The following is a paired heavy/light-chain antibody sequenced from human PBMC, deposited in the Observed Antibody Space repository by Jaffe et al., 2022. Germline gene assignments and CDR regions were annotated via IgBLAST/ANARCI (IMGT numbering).Light chain of an antibody. Sequence: QSALTQPASVSGSPGQSITISCTGTSSDVGGYNYVSWYQQHPGKAPKLMIYEVSNRPSGVSNRFSGSKSGNTASLTISGLQAEDEADYYCSSYTSSSIVVFGGGTKLTVL. CDR3: SSYTSSSIVV. V-gene: IGLV2-14*01. CDR2: EVS. J-gene: IGLJ2*01. CDR1: SSDVGGYNY.
Heavy chain of an antibody. CDR2: INHSGST. D-gene: IGHD2-2*01. CDR1: GGSFSGYY. V-gene: IGHV4-34*01. Sequence: QVQLQQWGAGLLKPSETLSLTCAVYGGSFSGYYWSWIRQPPGKGLEWIGEINHSGSTNYNPSLKSRVTISVDTSKNQFSLKLSSVTAADTAVYYCARSGPNQLPQGGHNWFDPWGQGTLVTVSS. CDR3: ARSGPNQLPQGGHNWFDP. J-gene: IGHJ5*02.